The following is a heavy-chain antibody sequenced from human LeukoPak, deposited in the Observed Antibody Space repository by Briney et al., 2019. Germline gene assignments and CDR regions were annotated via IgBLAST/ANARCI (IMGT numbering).Heavy chain of an antibody. J-gene: IGHJ4*01. Sequence: GGSVRLSCAASGFSIIGYWMHWVRQAAGEGLVWVSRMNSGGTTINYADSVKGRFTISRDNVDNTLHLQMNSLRVEDTAVYYCIREVQVRASASLGLWGQGTLVTVSS. D-gene: IGHD3-16*01. CDR3: IREVQVRASASLGL. CDR2: MNSGGTTI. CDR1: GFSIIGYW. V-gene: IGHV3-74*01.